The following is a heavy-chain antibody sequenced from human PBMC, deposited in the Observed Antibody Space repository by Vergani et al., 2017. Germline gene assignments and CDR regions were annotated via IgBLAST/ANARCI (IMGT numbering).Heavy chain of an antibody. Sequence: QVQLQESGPGLVKPSQTLSLTCTVSGGSISSGDNHWSWICQPPGKGPEWIGYIYYSGSTYYNPSLKSRVTISVDTSKNQFSLKLSSVTAADTAVYYCASASGSYPNYYGMDVWGQGTTVTVSS. J-gene: IGHJ6*02. CDR3: ASASGSYPNYYGMDV. CDR1: GGSISSGDNH. V-gene: IGHV4-30-4*08. CDR2: IYYSGST. D-gene: IGHD1-26*01.